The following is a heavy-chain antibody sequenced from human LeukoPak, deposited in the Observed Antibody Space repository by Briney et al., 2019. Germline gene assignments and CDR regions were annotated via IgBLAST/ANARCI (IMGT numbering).Heavy chain of an antibody. D-gene: IGHD6-19*01. J-gene: IGHJ4*02. CDR1: GYTFSGYN. CDR3: ARSAGIAVAGAAAY. Sequence: ASVKVSCKASGYTFSGYNMHWVRQAPGQGLEWMGWINPNSGGTNYAQKFQGRITITGDTSTSTVNMELSGLRSDDTAVYYCARSAGIAVAGAAAYWGQGTLVTVSS. V-gene: IGHV1-2*02. CDR2: INPNSGGT.